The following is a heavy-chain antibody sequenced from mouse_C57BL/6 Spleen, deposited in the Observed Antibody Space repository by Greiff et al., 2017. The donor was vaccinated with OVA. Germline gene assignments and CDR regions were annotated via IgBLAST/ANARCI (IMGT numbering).Heavy chain of an antibody. V-gene: IGHV1-61*01. CDR2: IYPSDSET. J-gene: IGHJ2*01. CDR3: ASTTAQATYYFDY. Sequence: VQLQQPGAELVRPGSSVKLSCKASGYTFTSYWMDWVKQRPGQGLEWIGNIYPSDSETHYNQKFKDKATLTVDKSSSTAYMQLSSLTSEDSAVYYCASTTAQATYYFDYWGQGTTLTVSS. D-gene: IGHD3-2*02. CDR1: GYTFTSYW.